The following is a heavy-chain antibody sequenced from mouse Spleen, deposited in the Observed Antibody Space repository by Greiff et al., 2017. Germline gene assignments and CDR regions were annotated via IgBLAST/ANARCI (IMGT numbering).Heavy chain of an antibody. CDR3: ARMITHYFDY. D-gene: IGHD2-4*01. V-gene: IGHV5-17*01. J-gene: IGHJ2*01. CDR2: ISSGSSTI. CDR1: GFTFSDYG. Sequence: EVKVVESGGGLVKPGGSLKLSCAASGFTFSDYGMHWVRQAPEKGLEWVAYISSGSSTIYYADTVKGRFTISRDNAKNTLFLQMTSLRSEDTAMYYCARMITHYFDYWGQGTTLTVSS.